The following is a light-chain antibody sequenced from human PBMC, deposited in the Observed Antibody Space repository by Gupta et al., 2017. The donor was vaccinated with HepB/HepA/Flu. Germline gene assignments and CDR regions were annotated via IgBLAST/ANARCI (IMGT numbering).Light chain of an antibody. CDR1: QSLLHSNGYNY. Sequence: SVITHSPLSLPVTPAEPASIACRSSQSLLHSNGYNYLDWYLQKPGQSPQLLIYLGSNRVSGVPDRFSGSGSGTDFTLKISRGEAEDVGVNYCMQALKNHAITFGHGTKVDIK. CDR2: LGS. V-gene: IGKV2-28*01. CDR3: MQALKNHAIT. J-gene: IGKJ3*01.